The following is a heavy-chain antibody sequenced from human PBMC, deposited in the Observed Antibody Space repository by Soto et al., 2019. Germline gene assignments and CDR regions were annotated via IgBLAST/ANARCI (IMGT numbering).Heavy chain of an antibody. CDR3: ARGPRYCSGGSCYSLYWFDP. Sequence: PSQTLSLTCAISGDSVSSNCAAWNSIRQSPSRGLEWLGRTYYRSKWYNDYAVSVKSQITINPDTSKNQFSLQLNSVTPEDTAVYYCARGPRYCSGGSCYSLYWFDPWGQGTLVTVSS. V-gene: IGHV6-1*01. CDR1: GDSVSSNCAA. D-gene: IGHD2-15*01. CDR2: TYYRSKWYN. J-gene: IGHJ5*02.